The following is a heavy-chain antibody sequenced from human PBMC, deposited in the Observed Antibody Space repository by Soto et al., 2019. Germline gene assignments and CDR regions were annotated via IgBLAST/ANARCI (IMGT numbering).Heavy chain of an antibody. D-gene: IGHD5-12*01. CDR3: ARHFTDLDIVATQCDY. CDR1: GYSFTSYW. V-gene: IGHV5-51*01. Sequence: GESLKISCKGSGYSFTSYWIGWVRQMPGKGLEWMGIIYPGDSDTRYSPSFQGQVTISADKSISTAYLQWSSLKASDTAMYYCARHFTDLDIVATQCDYWGQGTLVTVSS. CDR2: IYPGDSDT. J-gene: IGHJ4*02.